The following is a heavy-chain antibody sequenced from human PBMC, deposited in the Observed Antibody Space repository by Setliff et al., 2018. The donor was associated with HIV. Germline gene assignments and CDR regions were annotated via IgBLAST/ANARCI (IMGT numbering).Heavy chain of an antibody. V-gene: IGHV4-34*01. CDR2: IDHTGST. J-gene: IGHJ3*02. D-gene: IGHD6-13*01. Sequence: PSETLSLTCAVYGGSFSGYYWSWIRQPPGKGLEWLGEIDHTGSTNYNLSLKSRFTLSRDTSKNTLFLQMNSLRPEDTAVYYCARGAYSSIWFSQGLNAFDIWGQGTMVTVSS. CDR1: GGSFSGYY. CDR3: ARGAYSSIWFSQGLNAFDI.